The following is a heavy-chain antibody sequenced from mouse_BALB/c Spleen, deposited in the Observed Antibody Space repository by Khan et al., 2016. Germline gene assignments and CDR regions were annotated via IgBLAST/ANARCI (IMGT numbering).Heavy chain of an antibody. Sequence: EVQLQESGPGLVKPSQSLSLTCPVTGYSITSVYAWNWIRQFPGNKLEWMGYISYSGSTSYNPSLKSRISITRDTSKNQFFLQLNSVTTEDTATYYCARGGGYWGQGTTLTVSS. CDR2: ISYSGST. CDR3: ARGGGY. V-gene: IGHV3-2*02. J-gene: IGHJ2*01. CDR1: GYSITSVYA.